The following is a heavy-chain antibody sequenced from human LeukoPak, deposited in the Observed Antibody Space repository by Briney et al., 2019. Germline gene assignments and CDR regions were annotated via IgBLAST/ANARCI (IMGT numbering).Heavy chain of an antibody. CDR3: ARVYRRYCSSTSCYTHYYYYYMDV. CDR1: GYTFTGYY. D-gene: IGHD2-2*02. V-gene: IGHV1-2*02. Sequence: ASVKVSCKASGYTFTGYYMHWVRQAPGQGLEWMGWINPNSGGTNYAQKFQGRVTMTRDTSTSTAYMELRSLRSDDTAVYYCARVYRRYCSSTSCYTHYYYYYMDVWGKGTTVTVSS. J-gene: IGHJ6*03. CDR2: INPNSGGT.